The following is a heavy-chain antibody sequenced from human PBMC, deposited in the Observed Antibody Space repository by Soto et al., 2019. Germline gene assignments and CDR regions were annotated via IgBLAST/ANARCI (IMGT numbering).Heavy chain of an antibody. D-gene: IGHD2-8*01. V-gene: IGHV6-1*01. CDR3: ARDPSKPGVYAFNI. Sequence: SQTLSLTCAISGDSVSSNSAAWNWIRQSPSRGLEWLGRTYYRSKWYSDYAVSVKSRITISADTSKNQFSLQLNSVTPEDTAVYYCARDPSKPGVYAFNIWGQGTMVTVS. CDR2: TYYRSKWYS. CDR1: GDSVSSNSAA. J-gene: IGHJ3*02.